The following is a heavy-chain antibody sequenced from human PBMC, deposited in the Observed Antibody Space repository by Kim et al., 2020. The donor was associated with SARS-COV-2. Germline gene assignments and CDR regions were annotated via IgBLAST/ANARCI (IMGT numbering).Heavy chain of an antibody. CDR1: GYTFTGYY. D-gene: IGHD2-15*01. V-gene: IGHV1-2*06. CDR3: AGDAAGYCCSGGCCENGFDP. CDR2: INPNSGGT. Sequence: ASVKVSCKASGYTFTGYYMHWVRQAPGQGLEWMGRINPNSGGTNYAQKFQGRVTMTRDTSISTAYMELSRLRSDDTAVYYCAGDAAGYCCSGGCCENGFDPWGQGTLVTVSS. J-gene: IGHJ5*02.